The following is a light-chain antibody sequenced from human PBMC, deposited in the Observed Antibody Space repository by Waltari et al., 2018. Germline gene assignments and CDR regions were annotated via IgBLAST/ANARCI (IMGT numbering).Light chain of an antibody. CDR2: DVS. V-gene: IGLV2-14*03. CDR3: SSYTSSSTLDYV. CDR1: RSYVGGYNY. Sequence: QSALTQPASVSGSPGQSITISCTGTRSYVGGYNYVSWYQQHPGKAPKLMIYDVSNRPSGVSNRFSGSKSGNTASLTISGLQAEDEADYYCSSYTSSSTLDYVFGTGTKVTVL. J-gene: IGLJ1*01.